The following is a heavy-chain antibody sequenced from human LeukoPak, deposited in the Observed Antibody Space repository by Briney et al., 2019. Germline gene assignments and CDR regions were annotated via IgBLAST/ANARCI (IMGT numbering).Heavy chain of an antibody. D-gene: IGHD2-15*01. V-gene: IGHV3-21*01. Sequence: GGSLRLSCAASGFTFSTYNMNWVRQAPGKGLEWVSSISSSSSYIYYADSVKGRFTITRDNAKNSLYLQMNSLRAEDTAVYYCARNTATLSVDWGQGTLVTVSS. CDR3: ARNTATLSVD. CDR1: GFTFSTYN. J-gene: IGHJ1*01. CDR2: ISSSSSYI.